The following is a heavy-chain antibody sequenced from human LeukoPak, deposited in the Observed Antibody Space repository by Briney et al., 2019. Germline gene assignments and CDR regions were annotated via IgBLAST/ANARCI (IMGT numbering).Heavy chain of an antibody. J-gene: IGHJ5*02. CDR1: GGSISSYY. CDR3: ARVRSAAGILDWFDP. Sequence: KPSETLSLTCTVSGGSISSYYWSWIRQPPGKGLEWIGYIYYSGSTYYNPSLKSRVTISVDTSKNQLSLKLSSVTAADTAVYYCARVRSAAGILDWFDPWGQGTLVTVSS. CDR2: IYYSGST. V-gene: IGHV4-30-4*01. D-gene: IGHD6-13*01.